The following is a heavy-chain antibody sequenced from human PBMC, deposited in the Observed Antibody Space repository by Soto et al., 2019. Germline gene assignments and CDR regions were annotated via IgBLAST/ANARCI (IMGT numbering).Heavy chain of an antibody. D-gene: IGHD3-3*01. Sequence: QVQLQESGPGLVKPSETLSLTCTVSGGSISSYYWSWIRQPPGKGLEWIGYIYYSGSTNYNPSLKSRVTISVDTSKNQFSLKLSSVTAADTAVYYCARGDITIFGVVIRGPAYYMDVWGKGTTVTVSS. CDR3: ARGDITIFGVVIRGPAYYMDV. J-gene: IGHJ6*03. CDR1: GGSISSYY. V-gene: IGHV4-59*01. CDR2: IYYSGST.